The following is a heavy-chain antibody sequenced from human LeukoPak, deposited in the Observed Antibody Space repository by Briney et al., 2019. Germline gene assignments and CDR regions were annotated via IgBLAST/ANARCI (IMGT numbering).Heavy chain of an antibody. J-gene: IGHJ3*02. V-gene: IGHV3-23*01. CDR2: ITVSDYTT. D-gene: IGHD4-17*01. CDR3: ARDPNGDYIGAFDN. CDR1: GFIFREYA. Sequence: GGSLRLSCAASGFIFREYAMTWVRQAPGKGLEWASSITVSDYTTYADSVKGRFTISRDNSKNTLYLQMDSLRGDDTALYHCARDPNGDYIGAFDNWGQGTMVTVSS.